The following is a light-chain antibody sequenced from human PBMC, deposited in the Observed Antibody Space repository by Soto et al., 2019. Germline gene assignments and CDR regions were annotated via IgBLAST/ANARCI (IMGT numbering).Light chain of an antibody. Sequence: DIVMTQSPDSLAVSLGERATINCKSSQSVFYSSNNNNYLAWYQQKPGQPPKLLIYWASTRESGVPDRFSGSGSGTDFTLTISSLQAEDVAVYYCQQYYRPPLTFGGGTKVEIK. V-gene: IGKV4-1*01. J-gene: IGKJ4*01. CDR2: WAS. CDR1: QSVFYSSNNNNY. CDR3: QQYYRPPLT.